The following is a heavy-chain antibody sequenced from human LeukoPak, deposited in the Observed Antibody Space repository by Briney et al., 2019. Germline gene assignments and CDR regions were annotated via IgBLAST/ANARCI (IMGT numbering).Heavy chain of an antibody. CDR3: ARGQWFRAF. CDR2: IHYSGSA. CDR1: GGSFSGYY. D-gene: IGHD3-10*01. Sequence: SETLSLTCAVYGGSFSGYYWTWIRQPPGKGLEWIGEIHYSGSATYNPSLKSRVTISVDTSKNQFSLKMNSVTAADTAVYYCARGQWFRAFWSRGTPATVSS. J-gene: IGHJ4*02. V-gene: IGHV4-34*01.